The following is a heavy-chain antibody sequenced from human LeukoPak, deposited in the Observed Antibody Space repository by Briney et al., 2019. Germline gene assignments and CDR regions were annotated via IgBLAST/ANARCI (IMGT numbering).Heavy chain of an antibody. Sequence: SLRLSCAASGFSFSDHYMDWVRQAPGKGLEWVGRTRNKANSYTTEYAASVKGRFTISRDDSKNSLYLQMNSLKTEDTAVYYCARAPFYGSGSFPDYWGQGTLVTVSS. CDR2: TRNKANSYTT. V-gene: IGHV3-72*01. CDR3: ARAPFYGSGSFPDY. D-gene: IGHD3-10*01. J-gene: IGHJ4*02. CDR1: GFSFSDHY.